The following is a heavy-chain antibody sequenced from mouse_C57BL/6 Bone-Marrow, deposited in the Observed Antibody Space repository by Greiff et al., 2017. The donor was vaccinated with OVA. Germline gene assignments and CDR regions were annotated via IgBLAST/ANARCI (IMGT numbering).Heavy chain of an antibody. D-gene: IGHD3-3*01. CDR2: ISSGGDYI. V-gene: IGHV5-9-1*02. CDR1: GFTFSSYA. CDR3: TRKGLFYAMDY. Sequence: DVQLVESGEGLVKPGGSLKLSCAASGFTFSSYAMSWVRQTPEKRLEWVAYISSGGDYIYYADTVKGRFTISRDNARNTLYLQMSSLKSEDTAMYYCTRKGLFYAMDYWGQGTSVTVSS. J-gene: IGHJ4*01.